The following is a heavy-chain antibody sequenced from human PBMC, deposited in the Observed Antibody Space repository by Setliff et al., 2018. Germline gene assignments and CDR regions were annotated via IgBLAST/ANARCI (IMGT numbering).Heavy chain of an antibody. J-gene: IGHJ6*02. CDR1: GFTFSGYS. CDR3: VRKRGGMVRGALNYYYGMDV. V-gene: IGHV4-4*09. D-gene: IGHD3-10*01. Sequence: GSLRLSCEASGFTFSGYSMNWVRQPPGKGLEWIGYIYSSGSTYYNPSLKSRVTISVDTSKNQFSLKLSSVTAADTAIYYCVRKRGGMVRGALNYYYGMDVWGQGTTVTVSS. CDR2: IYSSGST.